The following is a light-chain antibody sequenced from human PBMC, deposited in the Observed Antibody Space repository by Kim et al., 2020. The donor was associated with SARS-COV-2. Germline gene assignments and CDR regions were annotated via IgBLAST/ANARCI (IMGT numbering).Light chain of an antibody. Sequence: QGQTASITCSGNKLGDKYACWYQQKPGQSPVLVIYQDSKRPSGIPERFSGSTSGNTATLTISGTQAMDEADYYCQAWDSSTDWVFGGGTQLTVL. V-gene: IGLV3-1*01. CDR1: KLGDKY. CDR2: QDS. J-gene: IGLJ3*02. CDR3: QAWDSSTDWV.